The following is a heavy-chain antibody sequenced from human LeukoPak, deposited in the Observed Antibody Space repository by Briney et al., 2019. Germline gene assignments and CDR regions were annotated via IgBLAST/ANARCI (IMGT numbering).Heavy chain of an antibody. CDR2: INHSGST. D-gene: IGHD2-2*01. CDR1: GGSFSGYY. V-gene: IGHV4-34*01. Sequence: SETLSLTCAVYGGSFSGYYWSWIRQPPGKGLEWIGEINHSGSTNYNPSLRSRVTISVDTSKNQFSLTLSSVTAADTAVYYCARHVSRYCSSTSCYASVVTRNNWFDPWGQGTLVTVSS. J-gene: IGHJ5*02. CDR3: ARHVSRYCSSTSCYASVVTRNNWFDP.